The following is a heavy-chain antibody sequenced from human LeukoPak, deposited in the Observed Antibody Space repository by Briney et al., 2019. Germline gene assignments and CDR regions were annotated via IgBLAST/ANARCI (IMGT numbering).Heavy chain of an antibody. J-gene: IGHJ5*02. CDR3: ARAITIFGVVDEGSNWFDP. CDR1: GGSISSGDYY. D-gene: IGHD3-3*01. Sequence: SETLSLTCTVSGGSISSGDYYWSWIRQPPGKGLEWIGYIYYSGSTYYNPSLKSRVTISVDTSKNQFSLKLSSVTAADTAVYYCARAITIFGVVDEGSNWFDPWGQGTLVTVSS. V-gene: IGHV4-30-4*01. CDR2: IYYSGST.